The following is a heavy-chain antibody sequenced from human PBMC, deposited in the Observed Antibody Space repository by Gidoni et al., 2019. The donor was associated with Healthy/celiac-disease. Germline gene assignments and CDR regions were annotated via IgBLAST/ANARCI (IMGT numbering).Heavy chain of an antibody. CDR2: IKQDGSEK. CDR3: ARDPGIVATSASFDY. V-gene: IGHV3-7*04. Sequence: EVQLVESGGGLVQPGGSLRLSCAASGFTFRSYWMSWVRQAPGKGLEWVANIKQDGSEKYYVDSVKGRFTISRDNAKNSLYLQMNSLRAEDTAVYYCARDPGIVATSASFDYWGQGTLVTVSS. CDR1: GFTFRSYW. J-gene: IGHJ4*02. D-gene: IGHD5-12*01.